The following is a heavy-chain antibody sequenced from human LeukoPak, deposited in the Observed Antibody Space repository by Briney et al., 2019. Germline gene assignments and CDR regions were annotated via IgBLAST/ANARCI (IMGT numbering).Heavy chain of an antibody. V-gene: IGHV1-8*01. CDR2: MNPNSGNT. CDR3: ARSYDSSGSIDY. J-gene: IGHJ4*02. CDR1: GYTFTSYD. D-gene: IGHD3-22*01. Sequence: EASVKVSCKASGYTFTSYDINWVRQATGQGLERMGWMNPNSGNTGYAQKFQGRVTMTRNTSISTAYMELSSLRSEDTAVYYCARSYDSSGSIDYWGQGTLVTVSS.